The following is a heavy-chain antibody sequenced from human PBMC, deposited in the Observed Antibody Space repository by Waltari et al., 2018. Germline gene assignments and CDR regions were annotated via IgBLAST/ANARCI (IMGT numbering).Heavy chain of an antibody. CDR3: ARNYVRFLGKDYYYDYYMDV. V-gene: IGHV1-69*05. J-gene: IGHJ6*03. CDR2: IIPICGTA. Sequence: QVQLVQSGAEVKKPGSSVKVSCKASGGTFSSYAISWVRQAPGQGLGWMGGIIPICGTANDAQKCQGRVTITTDESTSTAYRELISLRSEDTAVYYCARNYVRFLGKDYYYDYYMDVWGKGTTVTVSS. CDR1: GGTFSSYA. D-gene: IGHD3-3*01.